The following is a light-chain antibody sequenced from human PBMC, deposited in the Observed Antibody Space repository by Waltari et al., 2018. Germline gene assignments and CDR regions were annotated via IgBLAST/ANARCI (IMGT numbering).Light chain of an antibody. V-gene: IGKV1-5*03. CDR1: QSISSW. CDR3: QQYNSYSVT. CDR2: KAS. Sequence: DIQLTQSPSTPPASLVDRVTITCRASQSISSWLVWYQQKPGKAPKLLIYKASSLESGVPSRFSGSGSGTEFTLTISSLQPDDFATYYCQQYNSYSVTFGPGTKVDIK. J-gene: IGKJ3*01.